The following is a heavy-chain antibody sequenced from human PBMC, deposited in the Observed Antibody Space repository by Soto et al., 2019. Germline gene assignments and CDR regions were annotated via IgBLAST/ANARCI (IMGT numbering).Heavy chain of an antibody. J-gene: IGHJ4*02. D-gene: IGHD2-2*01. Sequence: SETLSLTCAVSGYSISSGYDWGWIRQPPGKGLEWIGGIFYTGTTYYSPSLKDRVTMSMDTSKNSFSVNLTSVTAADTAVYFCARLVVVAPVANVWGQGTLVTVSS. CDR1: GYSISSGYD. V-gene: IGHV4-38-2*01. CDR3: ARLVVVAPVANV. CDR2: IFYTGTT.